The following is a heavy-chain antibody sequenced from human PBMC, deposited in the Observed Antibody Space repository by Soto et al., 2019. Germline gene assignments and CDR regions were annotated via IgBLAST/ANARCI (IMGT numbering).Heavy chain of an antibody. D-gene: IGHD2-2*01. V-gene: IGHV2-5*01. CDR3: AHRLSTTNPWYGMDV. Sequence: QITLKESGPTLVKPTQTLTLTCTFSGFSLRTSGVGVGWIRQPPGKALEWLALIYWNDDKRYSPSLKNRLTITKDTSKNQVVLTMTNMDPVDTATYYCAHRLSTTNPWYGMDVWGQGTTVTVSS. CDR2: IYWNDDK. CDR1: GFSLRTSGVG. J-gene: IGHJ6*02.